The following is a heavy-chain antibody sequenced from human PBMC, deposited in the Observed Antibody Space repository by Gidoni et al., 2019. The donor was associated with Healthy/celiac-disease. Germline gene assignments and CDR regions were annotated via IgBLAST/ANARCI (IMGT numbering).Heavy chain of an antibody. J-gene: IGHJ5*02. CDR2: IYHSGST. CDR3: ARGIAVADNWFDP. V-gene: IGHV4-38-2*01. Sequence: QVQLQESGPGLVKSSETLSLTCAVSGYSISSGYYWGWIRQPPGKGLEWIGSIYHSGSTYYNPSLKGRVTISVDTSKNQFSLKLSSVTAADTAVYYCARGIAVADNWFDPWGQGTLVTVSS. CDR1: GYSISSGYY. D-gene: IGHD6-19*01.